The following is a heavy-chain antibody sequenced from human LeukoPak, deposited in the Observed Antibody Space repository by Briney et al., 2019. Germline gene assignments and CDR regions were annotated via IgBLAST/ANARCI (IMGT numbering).Heavy chain of an antibody. CDR1: GYTFTSYY. V-gene: IGHV1-46*01. J-gene: IGHJ4*02. CDR3: ARDGSKWNFDY. CDR2: INPSGGST. D-gene: IGHD6-13*01. Sequence: ASVKVSCKASGYTFTSYYMHWVRQAPGQGLEWMGIINPSGGSTSYAQKFQGRATITRDTSTTTVYLVLNSLRSEDTAVYYCARDGSKWNFDYWGQGTVVTVSS.